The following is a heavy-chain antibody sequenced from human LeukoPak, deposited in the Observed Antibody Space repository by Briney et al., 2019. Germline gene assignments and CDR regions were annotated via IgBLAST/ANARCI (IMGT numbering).Heavy chain of an antibody. Sequence: GGSLRLPCAASGFTVSSNYMSWVPQAPGKGLEWVSVIYSGGSTYYADSVKGRFTISRDNSKNTLYLQMNSLRAEDTAVYYCAKASSTVTTRIASYWGQGTLVTVSS. CDR3: AKASSTVTTRIASY. V-gene: IGHV3-53*01. D-gene: IGHD4-17*01. CDR2: IYSGGST. J-gene: IGHJ4*02. CDR1: GFTVSSNY.